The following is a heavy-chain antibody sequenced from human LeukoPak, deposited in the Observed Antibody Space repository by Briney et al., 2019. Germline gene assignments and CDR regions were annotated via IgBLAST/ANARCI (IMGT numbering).Heavy chain of an antibody. CDR1: GGTISSYY. CDR3: ARGAGWYDY. CDR2: IHYTGRT. D-gene: IGHD6-19*01. V-gene: IGHV4-59*01. Sequence: SETLSLTCAVSGGTISSYYWSWLRQPPGGGLEWIAYIHYTGRTNYNPSLKGRVTISVDTSNSQFSLNLNSVTAADTAVYYCARGAGWYDYWGQGTLVTVSS. J-gene: IGHJ4*02.